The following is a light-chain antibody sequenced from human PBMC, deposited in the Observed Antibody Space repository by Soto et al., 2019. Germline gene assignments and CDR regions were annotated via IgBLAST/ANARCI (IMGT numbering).Light chain of an antibody. V-gene: IGKV3-11*01. J-gene: IGKJ4*01. CDR3: QQRRDWPLT. CDR1: QSLNSY. Sequence: EIVLTQSPATLSLSPGERATLSCRASQSLNSYLAWFQQKPGQAPRLLIYDASNRATGIPARFRGSGSGTDFTLSISSLEPEDVAVYYCQQRRDWPLTFGGGTKVEIK. CDR2: DAS.